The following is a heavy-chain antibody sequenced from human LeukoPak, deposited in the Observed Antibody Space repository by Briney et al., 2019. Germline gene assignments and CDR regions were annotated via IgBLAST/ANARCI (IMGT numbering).Heavy chain of an antibody. CDR3: AKSLGNQGVIDY. D-gene: IGHD3-10*01. CDR2: ISSSSSYI. CDR1: GFTFSSYS. J-gene: IGHJ4*02. V-gene: IGHV3-21*04. Sequence: GGSLRLSCAASGFTFSSYSMNWVRQAPGKGLEWVSSISSSSSYIYYADSVKGRFTTSRDNAKNSLYLQMNSLRAEDTALYYCAKSLGNQGVIDYWGQGTLVTVSS.